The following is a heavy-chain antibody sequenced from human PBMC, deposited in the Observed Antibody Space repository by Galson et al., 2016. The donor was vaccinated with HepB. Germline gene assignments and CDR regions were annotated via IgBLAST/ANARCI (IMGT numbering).Heavy chain of an antibody. CDR2: IYNSGNT. Sequence: SETLSLTCTVSGGSISSYYWSWIRQPPGKGLEWMGYIYNSGNTNYNPSLKSRVTISVDTSKNQISLKLTSVSAADTAVYYCARDRGGYNPFDYWGQGMLVTDSS. CDR1: GGSISSYY. V-gene: IGHV4-59*01. J-gene: IGHJ4*02. CDR3: ARDRGGYNPFDY. D-gene: IGHD5-24*01.